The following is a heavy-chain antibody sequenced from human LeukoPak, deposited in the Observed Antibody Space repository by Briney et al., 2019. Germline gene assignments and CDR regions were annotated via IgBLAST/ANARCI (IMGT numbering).Heavy chain of an antibody. D-gene: IGHD5-24*01. J-gene: IGHJ4*02. CDR3: ARGGAATIPTDY. CDR2: IYSGGST. Sequence: PGGSLRLSCAASGFTVGSNYMSWVRQAPGKGLEWVSVIYSGGSTYYADSVKGRFTISRDNSKNTLYLQMSSLRAEDTAVYYCARGGAATIPTDYWGQGTLVTVSS. V-gene: IGHV3-66*02. CDR1: GFTVGSNY.